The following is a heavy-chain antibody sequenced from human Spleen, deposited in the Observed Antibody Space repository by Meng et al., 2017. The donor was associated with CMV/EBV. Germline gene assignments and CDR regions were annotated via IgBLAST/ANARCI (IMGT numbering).Heavy chain of an antibody. CDR3: ARDNGGGKKWELLFDY. V-gene: IGHV3-30*04. D-gene: IGHD1-26*01. J-gene: IGHJ4*02. Sequence: GESLKISCAASGFTFANHALHWVRQAPGKGLEWVTLVSYDGSSKYADSVKGRFTISRDNSKNTLYLQMNSPRPEDTAVYYCARDNGGGKKWELLFDYWGQGTLVTVSS. CDR2: VSYDGSSK. CDR1: GFTFANHA.